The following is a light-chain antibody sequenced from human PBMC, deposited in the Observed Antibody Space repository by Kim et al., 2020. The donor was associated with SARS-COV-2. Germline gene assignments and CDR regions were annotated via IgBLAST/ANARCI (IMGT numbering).Light chain of an antibody. J-gene: IGLJ2*01. CDR2: LNS. Sequence: QSVLTQPPSASGTPGQRVTISCSGSNSNIGSNTVNWYQQVPGTAPKLLIYLNSQQPSVVPDRFSGSKSGASASLAISGLQSEDEADYYCATWDDSPDGPVFGGGTQLTVL. V-gene: IGLV1-44*01. CDR1: NSNIGSNT. CDR3: ATWDDSPDGPV.